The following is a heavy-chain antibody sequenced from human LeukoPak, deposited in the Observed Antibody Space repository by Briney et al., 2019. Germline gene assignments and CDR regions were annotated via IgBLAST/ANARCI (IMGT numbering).Heavy chain of an antibody. V-gene: IGHV3-21*06. D-gene: IGHD1-26*01. CDR1: GFTFSTYN. Sequence: GGSLRLSCAASGFTFSTYNMNWVRHAPGKGLEWISSITSSSGYIYYADSVKGRFTISRDNAKNSLYLQMNSLSPDDTAVYFCARDPYSGNYGNDYYYYMDVWGKGTTVTISS. J-gene: IGHJ6*03. CDR3: ARDPYSGNYGNDYYYYMDV. CDR2: ITSSSGYI.